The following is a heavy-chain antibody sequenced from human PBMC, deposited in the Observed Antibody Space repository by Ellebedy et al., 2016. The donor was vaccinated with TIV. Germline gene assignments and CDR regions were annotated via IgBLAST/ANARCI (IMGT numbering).Heavy chain of an antibody. V-gene: IGHV1-2*02. CDR2: INPNSGGT. CDR1: GYTFTGYY. CDR3: ARDPVGQQLVPDP. Sequence: ASVKVSXXASGYTFTGYYMHWVRQAPGQGLEWMGWINPNSGGTNYAQKFQGRVTITADKSTSTAYMELSSLRSEDTAVYYCARDPVGQQLVPDPWGQGTLVTVSS. J-gene: IGHJ5*02. D-gene: IGHD6-13*01.